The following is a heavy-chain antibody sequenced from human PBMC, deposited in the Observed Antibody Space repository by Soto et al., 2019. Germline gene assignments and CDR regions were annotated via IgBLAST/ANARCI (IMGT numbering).Heavy chain of an antibody. J-gene: IGHJ4*02. CDR3: ARKIVVVVAATPHSDY. CDR2: ISSSSSTI. Sequence: EVQLVESGGGLVQPGGSLRLSCAASGFTFSSYSMNWVRQAPGKGLEWVSYISSSSSTIYYADSVKGRFTISRDNAKNSLYLQMNSLRAEDTAVYYCARKIVVVVAATPHSDYWGQGTLVTVSS. D-gene: IGHD2-15*01. CDR1: GFTFSSYS. V-gene: IGHV3-48*01.